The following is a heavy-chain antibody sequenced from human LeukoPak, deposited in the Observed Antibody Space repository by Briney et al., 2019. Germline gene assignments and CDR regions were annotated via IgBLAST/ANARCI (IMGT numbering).Heavy chain of an antibody. CDR3: ARVRDYGGYNWFDP. J-gene: IGHJ5*02. CDR1: GYTFTGYY. V-gene: IGHV1-2*02. Sequence: ASVKVSCKASGYTFTGYYMHWVRQAPGQGLEWMGWINPNSGGTNYAQKFQGRVTMTRDTSISTAYMELSRLRSDDTAVYYCARVRDYGGYNWFDPWGQGTLVTVSS. D-gene: IGHD4-17*01. CDR2: INPNSGGT.